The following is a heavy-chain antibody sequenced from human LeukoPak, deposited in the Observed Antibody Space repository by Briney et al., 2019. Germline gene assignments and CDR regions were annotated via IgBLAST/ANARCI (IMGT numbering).Heavy chain of an antibody. D-gene: IGHD2-21*02. CDR2: IYYSGST. Sequence: SGTLSLTCTVSGGSISSHYWSWIRQPPGKGLEWIGYIYYSGSTNYNPSLKSRVTISVDTSKNQFSLKLSSVTAADTAVYYCARLSSHCGGDCYSDAFDIWGQGTMVTVSS. V-gene: IGHV4-59*08. CDR1: GGSISSHY. J-gene: IGHJ3*02. CDR3: ARLSSHCGGDCYSDAFDI.